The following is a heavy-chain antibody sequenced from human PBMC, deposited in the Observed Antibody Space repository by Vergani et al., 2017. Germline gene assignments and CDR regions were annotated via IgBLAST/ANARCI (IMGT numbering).Heavy chain of an antibody. CDR3: ARGEDCSSTSCYAGIWGFDI. D-gene: IGHD2-2*01. Sequence: QVQLVQSGAEVKKPRSSVKVSCKASGGTFSSYAISWVRQAPGQGLEWMGGIIPIFGIANYAQKFQGRVTITADESTSTAYMELSSLRSEDTAVYDCARGEDCSSTSCYAGIWGFDIWGQGTMVTVSS. CDR2: IIPIFGIA. V-gene: IGHV1-69*01. J-gene: IGHJ3*02. CDR1: GGTFSSYA.